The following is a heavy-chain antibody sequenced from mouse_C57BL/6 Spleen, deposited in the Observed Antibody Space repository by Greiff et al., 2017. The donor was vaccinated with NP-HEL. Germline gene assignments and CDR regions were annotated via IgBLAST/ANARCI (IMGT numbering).Heavy chain of an antibody. J-gene: IGHJ4*01. CDR3: TRRGLGDYAMDY. CDR1: GFTFSSYA. V-gene: IGHV5-9-1*02. D-gene: IGHD4-1*01. CDR2: LSSGGDYI. Sequence: EVQVVESGEGLVKPGGSLKLSCAASGFTFSSYAMSWVRQTPEKRLEWVAYLSSGGDYIYYADTVKGRFTISRDNARNTLYLQMSSLKSEDTAMYYCTRRGLGDYAMDYWGQGTSVTVSS.